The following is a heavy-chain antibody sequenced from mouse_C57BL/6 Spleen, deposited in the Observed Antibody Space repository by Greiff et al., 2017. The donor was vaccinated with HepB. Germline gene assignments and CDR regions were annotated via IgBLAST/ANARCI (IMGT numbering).Heavy chain of an antibody. D-gene: IGHD1-1*01. Sequence: EVHLVESGGGLVQPGGSMKLSCVASGFTFSNYWMNWVRQSPEKGLEWVAQIRLKSDNYATHYAESVKGRFTISRDDSKSSVYLQMNNLRAEDTGIYYCTGEDYFWYFDVWGTGTTVTVSS. CDR3: TGEDYFWYFDV. V-gene: IGHV6-3*01. CDR1: GFTFSNYW. J-gene: IGHJ1*03. CDR2: IRLKSDNYAT.